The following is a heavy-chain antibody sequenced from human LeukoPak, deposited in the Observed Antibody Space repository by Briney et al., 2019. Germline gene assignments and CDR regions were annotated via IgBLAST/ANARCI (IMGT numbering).Heavy chain of an antibody. V-gene: IGHV3-23*01. CDR1: GFTFNNYP. J-gene: IGHJ4*02. D-gene: IGHD3-10*01. CDR3: AKRVSYSSGSHFDY. Sequence: PGGSLRLSCAASGFTFNNYPMSWVRQAPGRGREWVAIVSGSGGSTYYADSVKGRFSISRDNSKDTLYLQMNSLRAEDSAIYYCAKRVSYSSGSHFDYWGQGTLVTVSS. CDR2: VSGSGGST.